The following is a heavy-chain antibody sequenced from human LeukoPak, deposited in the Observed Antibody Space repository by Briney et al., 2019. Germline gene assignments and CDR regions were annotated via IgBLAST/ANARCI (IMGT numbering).Heavy chain of an antibody. CDR3: ARDRGTYMLSHFDY. Sequence: AASVKVSCKSSGYTFTGYYIHWVRQAPGQGLEWMGWLNPKNGGTNYAQKFQGRVTMTRDRSIDTIYMELSGLTSDDTAVYYCARDRGTYMLSHFDYWGQGTLVTVSS. CDR1: GYTFTGYY. CDR2: LNPKNGGT. D-gene: IGHD1-26*01. V-gene: IGHV1-2*02. J-gene: IGHJ4*02.